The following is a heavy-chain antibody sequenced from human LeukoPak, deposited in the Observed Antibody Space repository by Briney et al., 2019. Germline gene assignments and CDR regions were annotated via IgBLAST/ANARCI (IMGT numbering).Heavy chain of an antibody. J-gene: IGHJ1*01. V-gene: IGHV3-7*01. CDR2: IQQHGSET. Sequence: PGGSLRLSCEGSGFTFSNYWMSWVRQAPGKGLEWMANIQQHGSETYYGDSVKGRFTISRDNAKNSLYLQMNSLRAEDTAVYYCATYSSSNGREFQYWGQGTLVIVSS. CDR1: GFTFSNYW. CDR3: ATYSSSNGREFQY. D-gene: IGHD2-2*01.